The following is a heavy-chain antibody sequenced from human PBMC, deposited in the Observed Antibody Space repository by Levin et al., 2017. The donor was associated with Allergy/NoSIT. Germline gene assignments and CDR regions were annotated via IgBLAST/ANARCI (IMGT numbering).Heavy chain of an antibody. J-gene: IGHJ4*01. CDR2: ISYDESKK. V-gene: IGHV3-30-3*01. CDR3: ASDISNYDNNDDIPFDY. D-gene: IGHD3-22*01. Sequence: PGGSLRLSCAASGFTLSNYGLHWVRQAPGKGLEWVSVISYDESKKYYTDSVKGRFTISRDKSKNTVYLQMNSLSPKDTAVYYCASDISNYDNNDDIPFDYWGHGTLVIVTS. CDR1: GFTLSNYG.